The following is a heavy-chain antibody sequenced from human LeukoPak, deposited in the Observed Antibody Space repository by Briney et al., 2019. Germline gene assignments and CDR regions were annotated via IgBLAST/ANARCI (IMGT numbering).Heavy chain of an antibody. Sequence: SETLSLTCAVYGGSFSGYYWSWIRQPPGKGLEWIGEINHSGSTNYNPSLKSRVTISVDTSKNQFSLKLSSVTAADTAVYYCARECGDDCGGEFDYWGQGTLVTVSS. D-gene: IGHD2-21*02. CDR2: INHSGST. CDR1: GGSFSGYY. V-gene: IGHV4-34*01. J-gene: IGHJ4*02. CDR3: ARECGDDCGGEFDY.